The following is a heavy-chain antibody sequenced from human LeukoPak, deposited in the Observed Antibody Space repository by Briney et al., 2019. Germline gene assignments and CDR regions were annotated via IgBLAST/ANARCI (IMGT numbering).Heavy chain of an antibody. J-gene: IGHJ4*02. CDR2: INPNSGGT. Sequence: ASVKVSCKASGYTFTGYYMHWVRQAPGQGLEWMGWINPNSGGTKYAQKFQGRVTMTRDTSISTAYMELSRLRSDDTAVYYCARDRGYSSSYFDYWGQGTLVTVSS. V-gene: IGHV1-2*02. CDR1: GYTFTGYY. CDR3: ARDRGYSSSYFDY. D-gene: IGHD6-13*01.